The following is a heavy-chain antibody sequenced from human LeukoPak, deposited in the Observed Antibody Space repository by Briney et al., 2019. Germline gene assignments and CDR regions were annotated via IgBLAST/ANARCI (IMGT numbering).Heavy chain of an antibody. V-gene: IGHV3-23*01. J-gene: IGHJ6*02. Sequence: QSGGSLRLSCAASGFTFNNYAMNWVRQAPGKGLEWVSAISGSGGSTYYADSVKGRFTISRDNSKNTLYLQMNSLRAEDTAVYYCAKGAQLRFLDPLKKITGYGMDVWGQGTTVTVSS. D-gene: IGHD3-3*01. CDR3: AKGAQLRFLDPLKKITGYGMDV. CDR2: ISGSGGST. CDR1: GFTFNNYA.